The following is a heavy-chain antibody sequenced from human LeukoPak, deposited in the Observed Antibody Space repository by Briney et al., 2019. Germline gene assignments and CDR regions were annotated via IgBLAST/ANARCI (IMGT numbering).Heavy chain of an antibody. D-gene: IGHD1-1*01. CDR2: ISAYNGNT. CDR3: ARNVRGYNWFDP. J-gene: IGHJ5*02. Sequence: GASVKVSSTASGYTFTSYGISWVRQAPGQGLEWMGWISAYNGNTNYAQKLQGRVTMTTDTSTSTAYMELRSLRSDDTAVYYCARNVRGYNWFDPWGQGTLVTVSS. CDR1: GYTFTSYG. V-gene: IGHV1-18*01.